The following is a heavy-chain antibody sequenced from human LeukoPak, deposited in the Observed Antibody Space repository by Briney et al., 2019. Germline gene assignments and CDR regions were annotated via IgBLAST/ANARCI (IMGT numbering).Heavy chain of an antibody. V-gene: IGHV3-11*04. CDR1: GFSLNSYF. CDR2: ITNTGRST. CDR3: AREASGNYHVFDS. D-gene: IGHD6-25*01. Sequence: PGGSLRLSCEASGFSLNSYFMSWIRQAPGKGLEWVSYITNTGRSTNYADAVKGRFAISRDNAKQSVYLEMTDLRAEDTAVYYCAREASGNYHVFDSWGQGTLVTVSS. J-gene: IGHJ4*02.